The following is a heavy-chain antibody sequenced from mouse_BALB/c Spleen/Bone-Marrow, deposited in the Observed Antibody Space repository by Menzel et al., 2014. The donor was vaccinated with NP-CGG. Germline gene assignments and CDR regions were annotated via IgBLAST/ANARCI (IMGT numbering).Heavy chain of an antibody. J-gene: IGHJ2*01. CDR1: GYTFTDYA. CDR3: VRRGYGSSPFDY. CDR2: NSTYSGNT. D-gene: IGHD1-1*01. V-gene: IGHV1-67*01. Sequence: VQLQQSGPELVRPGVSVKISCKGSGYTFTDYAMHWVKQSHAKSLEWIGVNSTYSGNTNYNQKFKGKATMTVDKSSSTAYMELARLTSEDSAIYYCVRRGYGSSPFDYWGQGTTLTVSS.